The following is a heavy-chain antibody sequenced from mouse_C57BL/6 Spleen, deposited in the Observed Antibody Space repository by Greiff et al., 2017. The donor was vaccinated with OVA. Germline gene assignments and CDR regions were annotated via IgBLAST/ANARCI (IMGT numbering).Heavy chain of an antibody. CDR1: GYTFTDYE. Sequence: QVQLQQSGAELVRPGASVTLSCKASGYTFTDYEMHWVKQTPVHGLEWIGAIDPETGGTAYNQKFKGKAILTADKSSRTAYMELRSLTSEDSAVYYCTRNYGDWGQGTLVTVSA. D-gene: IGHD1-1*01. J-gene: IGHJ3*01. CDR2: IDPETGGT. CDR3: TRNYGD. V-gene: IGHV1-15*01.